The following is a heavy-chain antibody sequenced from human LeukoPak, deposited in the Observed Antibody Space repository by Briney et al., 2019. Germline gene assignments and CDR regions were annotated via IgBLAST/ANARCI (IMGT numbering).Heavy chain of an antibody. J-gene: IGHJ4*01. D-gene: IGHD3-10*01. CDR3: ARLSMSRGASCFDY. CDR2: LSSDENDE. Sequence: PGGSLRLSCTASGFTFSNFIMHWVRQAPGKGLEWVAFLSSDENDEDYADSVKGRFAISRDNSKKTLFLQMDSLRSEDTAVYYCARLSMSRGASCFDYWGPGTLISVSS. V-gene: IGHV3-30*01. CDR1: GFTFSNFI.